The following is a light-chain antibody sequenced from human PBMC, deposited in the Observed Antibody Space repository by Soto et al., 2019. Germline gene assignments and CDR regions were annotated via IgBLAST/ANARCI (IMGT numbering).Light chain of an antibody. CDR1: SSDIGLYTF. Sequence: QSALTQPASVSGSPGQSITIPCTGSSSDIGLYTFVSWYQQHPGKAPKLLIYDVSYRPSGISDRFSGSKSGNTAFLTISGLQPEDEADYYCSSYGATSTLFGGGTKLTVL. CDR3: SSYGATSTL. V-gene: IGLV2-14*03. J-gene: IGLJ2*01. CDR2: DVS.